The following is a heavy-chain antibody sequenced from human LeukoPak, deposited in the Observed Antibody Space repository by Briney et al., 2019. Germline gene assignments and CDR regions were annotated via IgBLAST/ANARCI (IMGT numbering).Heavy chain of an antibody. CDR2: IYYSGST. CDR3: ARVSGYSYVYSDIFDI. V-gene: IGHV4-59*01. Sequence: PSETLSLTCTVSGGSISSYYWSWIRQPPGKGLEWIGYIYYSGSTNYDPSLKSRVTISVDTSKNQFSLKLSSVTAADTAVYYCARVSGYSYVYSDIFDIGGKGKMVTVSS. D-gene: IGHD5-18*01. CDR1: GGSISSYY. J-gene: IGHJ3*02.